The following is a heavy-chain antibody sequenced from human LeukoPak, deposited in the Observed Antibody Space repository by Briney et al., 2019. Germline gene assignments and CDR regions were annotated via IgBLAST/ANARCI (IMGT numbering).Heavy chain of an antibody. J-gene: IGHJ3*02. CDR1: GFTFSSYA. CDR3: AKDGSDLDAFDI. D-gene: IGHD2-21*02. V-gene: IGHV3-30-3*01. Sequence: GGSLRLSCAASGFTFSSYAMHWVRQAPGKGLEWVAVISYDGSNKYYADSVKGRFTISRDNSKNTLHLQMNSLRAEDTAVYYCAKDGSDLDAFDIWGQGTMVTVSS. CDR2: ISYDGSNK.